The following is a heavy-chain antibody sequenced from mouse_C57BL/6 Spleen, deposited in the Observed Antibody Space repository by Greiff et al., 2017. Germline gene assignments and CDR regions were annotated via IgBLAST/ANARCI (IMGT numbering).Heavy chain of an antibody. CDR1: GYTFTSYW. V-gene: IGHV1-55*01. CDR3: ARYTKGSYYYAMDY. CDR2: IYPGSGST. Sequence: QVQLKQPGAELVKPGASVKMSCKASGYTFTSYWITWVKQRPGQGLEWIGDIYPGSGSTNYNEKFKSKATLTVDTSSSTAYMQLSSLTSEDSAVYYCARYTKGSYYYAMDYWGQGTSVTVSS. J-gene: IGHJ4*01.